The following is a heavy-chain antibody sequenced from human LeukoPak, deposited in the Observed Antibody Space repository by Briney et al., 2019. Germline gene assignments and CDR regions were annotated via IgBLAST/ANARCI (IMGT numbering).Heavy chain of an antibody. V-gene: IGHV3-30*04. CDR2: ISYDGSNK. Sequence: GGSLRLSCAASGFTFSSYPMHWVRQAPGKGLEWVAVISYDGSNKYYADSVKGRFTISRDNSKNTLYLQMNSLRAEDTAVYYCAKEGRQWFGDLIFDYWGQGTLVTVSS. CDR1: GFTFSSYP. J-gene: IGHJ4*02. CDR3: AKEGRQWFGDLIFDY. D-gene: IGHD3-10*01.